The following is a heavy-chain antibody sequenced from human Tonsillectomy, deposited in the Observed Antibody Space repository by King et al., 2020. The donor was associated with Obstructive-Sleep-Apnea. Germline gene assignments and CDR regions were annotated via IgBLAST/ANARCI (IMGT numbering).Heavy chain of an antibody. CDR1: GFTVSSNY. J-gene: IGHJ6*02. CDR3: ARRDILLWFGDLREYGMDV. CDR2: IYSGGST. Sequence: EVQLVESGGGLVQPGGSLRLSCAVFGFTVSSNYMSWVRQAPGKGLEWVSVIYSGGSTYYADSVKGRFTFSRDNSKNTLYLQLNSLRAEDTAVYYCARRDILLWFGDLREYGMDVWGQGTTVTVSS. V-gene: IGHV3-53*04. D-gene: IGHD3-10*01.